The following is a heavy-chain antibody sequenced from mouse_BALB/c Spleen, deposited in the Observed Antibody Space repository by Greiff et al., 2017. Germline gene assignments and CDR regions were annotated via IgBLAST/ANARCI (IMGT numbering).Heavy chain of an antibody. CDR3: ARNIYYGTYYAMDY. CDR2: INPSSGYT. Sequence: VQLQESAAELARPGASVKMSCKASGYTFTSYTMHWVNQRPGQGLEWIGYINPSSGYTEYNQKFKDKTTLTADKSSSTAYMQLSSLTSEDSAVYYCARNIYYGTYYAMDYWGQGTSVTVSS. V-gene: IGHV1-4*02. CDR1: GYTFTSYT. D-gene: IGHD2-1*01. J-gene: IGHJ4*01.